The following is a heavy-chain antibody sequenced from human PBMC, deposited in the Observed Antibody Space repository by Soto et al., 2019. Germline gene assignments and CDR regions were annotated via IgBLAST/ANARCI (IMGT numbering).Heavy chain of an antibody. CDR3: AILLYFVTS. Sequence: XTLSLPCTVSGGSVSSSRYYWGWSRQPPGKGLEWIGSIYYSGSTYYNPSLKSRVTISVETSKNQFYMKVSSLTAADTAVYYCAILLYFVTSWGQGTLAPVSS. V-gene: IGHV4-39*01. CDR2: IYYSGST. J-gene: IGHJ4*02. CDR1: GGSVSSSRYY. D-gene: IGHD2-2*02.